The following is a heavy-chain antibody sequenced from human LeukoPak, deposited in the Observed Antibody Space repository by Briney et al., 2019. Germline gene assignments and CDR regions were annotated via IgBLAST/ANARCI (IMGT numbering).Heavy chain of an antibody. CDR2: ISAYNGNT. D-gene: IGHD1-26*01. CDR1: GYTFTSYG. Sequence: ASVKVSCKASGYTFTSYGISWVRQAPGQGLEWMGWISAYNGNTNYAQKLQGRVTMTTDTSTNTAYMDLKSLRSDDTAVYYCARDGSGGSYKYWGQGTLVTVSS. V-gene: IGHV1-18*01. CDR3: ARDGSGGSYKY. J-gene: IGHJ4*02.